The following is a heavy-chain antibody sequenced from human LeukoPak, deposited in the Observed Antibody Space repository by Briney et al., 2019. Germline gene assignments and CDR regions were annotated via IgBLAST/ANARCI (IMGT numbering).Heavy chain of an antibody. CDR2: IYYSGST. J-gene: IGHJ5*02. CDR1: GGSISSSSYY. CDR3: ASSSVVPGPFDP. D-gene: IGHD2-2*01. Sequence: SETLSLTCTVSGGSISSSSYYWGWIRQPPGKGLEWIGSIYYSGSTYYNPSLKSRVTISVDTSKNQFSLKLSSVTAADTAVYYCASSSVVPGPFDPWGQGTLVTVSS. V-gene: IGHV4-39*07.